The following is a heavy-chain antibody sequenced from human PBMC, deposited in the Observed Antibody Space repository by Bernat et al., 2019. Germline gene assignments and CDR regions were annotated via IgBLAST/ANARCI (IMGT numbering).Heavy chain of an antibody. Sequence: EVQLVESGGGLVKPGGSLRLSCAASGFTFSSYSMNWVRQAPGKGLEWVSSIISSSSYIYYAECVKGRYTISRKNDKNSLYLQMKGLRAEDTAVYYCARGTIGQVSYFDYWGQGTLVTVSS. V-gene: IGHV3-21*01. D-gene: IGHD2-2*01. CDR2: IISSSSYI. CDR3: ARGTIGQVSYFDY. J-gene: IGHJ4*02. CDR1: GFTFSSYS.